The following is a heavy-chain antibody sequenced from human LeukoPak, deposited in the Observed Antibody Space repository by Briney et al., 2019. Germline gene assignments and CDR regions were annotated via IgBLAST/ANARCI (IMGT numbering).Heavy chain of an antibody. V-gene: IGHV3-23*01. J-gene: IGHJ6*01. CDR1: GYSLYNYD. D-gene: IGHD3-3*01. CDR2: MRATSGIT. Sequence: GGSLTLSCAASGYSLYNYDMIWVRQARGKGIEWVSDMRATSGITYYADCVKGRFTISRDNSNNIIYLQMNSLRVDDTAIYYCARDSDFYGYLTFYAMDVWGLGTTVTVSS. CDR3: ARDSDFYGYLTFYAMDV.